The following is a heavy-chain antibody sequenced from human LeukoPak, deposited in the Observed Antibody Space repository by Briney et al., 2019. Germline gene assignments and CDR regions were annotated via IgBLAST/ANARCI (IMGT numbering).Heavy chain of an antibody. D-gene: IGHD6-6*01. CDR2: INPYSGGT. CDR3: ARGSSTRVYYYYYMDV. Sequence: ASVKVSCKASGYTFTNYYMHWVRQAPGQGLEWMGWINPYSGGTNYEQKFQGRVTMTRDTSISTAYMEVSRVRSDDTAMYYCARGSSTRVYYYYYMDVWGKGTTVTVSS. CDR1: GYTFTNYY. J-gene: IGHJ6*03. V-gene: IGHV1-2*02.